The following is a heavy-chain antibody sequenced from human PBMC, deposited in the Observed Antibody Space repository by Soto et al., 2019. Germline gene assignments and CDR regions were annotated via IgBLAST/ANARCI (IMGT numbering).Heavy chain of an antibody. V-gene: IGHV3-23*01. D-gene: IGHD3-22*01. CDR1: GFTFRTYA. J-gene: IGHJ4*02. Sequence: GGSLRLSCTASGFTFRTYAMTWFRQAPGRGLEWVSAISGGSTYYADSVKGRFTISRDNPKNTLYLQMNSLRAEDTAVYYCAKGIVYYYDSSGYFAYWGQGTLVTVSS. CDR3: AKGIVYYYDSSGYFAY. CDR2: ISGGST.